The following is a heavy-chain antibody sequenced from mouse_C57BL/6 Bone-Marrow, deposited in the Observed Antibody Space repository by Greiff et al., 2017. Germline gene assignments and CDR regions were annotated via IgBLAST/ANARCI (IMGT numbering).Heavy chain of an antibody. CDR2: IYPGNSDT. Sequence: EVQLQQSGTVLARPGASVKMSCKTSGYTFTSYWMHWVKQRPGQGLEWIGAIYPGNSDTSYNQKFKGKDKLTAVTSASTAYMELSSLTNEDSAVYYCHITTVVDYWGQGTTLTVSS. CDR3: HITTVVDY. D-gene: IGHD1-1*01. CDR1: GYTFTSYW. J-gene: IGHJ2*01. V-gene: IGHV1-5*01.